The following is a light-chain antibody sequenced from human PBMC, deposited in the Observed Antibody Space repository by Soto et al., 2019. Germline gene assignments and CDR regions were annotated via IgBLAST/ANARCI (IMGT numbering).Light chain of an antibody. CDR1: SSDVGGYNY. CDR3: SSYTSSSRV. CDR2: DVS. J-gene: IGLJ2*01. V-gene: IGLV2-14*01. Sequence: QSALTQPASVSGSPGQSITISCTGTSSDVGGYNYVSWYQQHPGKAPKLMTYDVSNRPSGVSNRFSGSKSGNTASLTISRLQAEDEADYYCSSYTSSSRVFGGGTKLTIL.